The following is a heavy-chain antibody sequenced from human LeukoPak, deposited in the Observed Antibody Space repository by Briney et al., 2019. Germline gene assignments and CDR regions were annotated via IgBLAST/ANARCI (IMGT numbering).Heavy chain of an antibody. Sequence: GGSLRLSCAASGFTLNNYAMSWVRQAPGKGLEWVSYISSSGSTIYYADSVKGRFTISRDNAKNSLYPQMNSLRAEDTAVYYCAELGITMIGGVWGKGTTVTISS. D-gene: IGHD3-10*02. CDR3: AELGITMIGGV. J-gene: IGHJ6*04. CDR2: ISSSGSTI. V-gene: IGHV3-48*03. CDR1: GFTLNNYA.